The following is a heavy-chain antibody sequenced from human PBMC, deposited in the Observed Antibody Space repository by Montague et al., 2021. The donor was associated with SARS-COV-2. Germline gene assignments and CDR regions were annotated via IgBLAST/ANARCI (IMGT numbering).Heavy chain of an antibody. CDR3: ARHHPVGGVRP. Sequence: SETLSLTCSGLGSSNTGADRKSIRLNSSHMLKWYADICYRRRTNYNPSLKSRVTISVDTSKNQFSLKLSSVTAADTAVYYCARHHPVGGVRPWGQGTLVTVSS. D-gene: IGHD2-8*02. CDR1: GSSNTGAD. V-gene: IGHV4-59*08. CDR2: ICYRRRT. J-gene: IGHJ5*02.